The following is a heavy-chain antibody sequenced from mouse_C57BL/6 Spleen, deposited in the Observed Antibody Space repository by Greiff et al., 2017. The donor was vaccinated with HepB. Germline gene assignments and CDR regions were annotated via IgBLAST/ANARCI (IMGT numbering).Heavy chain of an antibody. CDR2: IYPGDGDT. V-gene: IGHV1-82*01. CDR3: ARNYGSSIWYFDV. J-gene: IGHJ1*03. CDR1: GYAFSSSW. D-gene: IGHD1-1*01. Sequence: QVQLQQSGPELVKPGASVKISCKASGYAFSSSWMNWVKQRPGKGLEWIGRIYPGDGDTNYNGKFKGKATLTADKSSSTAYMQLSSLTSEDSAVYFCARNYGSSIWYFDVWGTGTTVTVSS.